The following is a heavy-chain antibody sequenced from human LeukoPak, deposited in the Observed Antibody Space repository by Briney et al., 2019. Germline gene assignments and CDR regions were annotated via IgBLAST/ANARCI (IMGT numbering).Heavy chain of an antibody. CDR3: ARQVDYYDSSGYHHYYGMDV. CDR2: IYPGDSDP. J-gene: IGHJ6*02. V-gene: IGHV5-51*01. Sequence: GESLKISCKGSGYSFTSYWIGWVRQMPGKGLEWMGIIYPGDSDPTYSPSFQGQVTISADKSISTAYLQWSSLKASDTAMHYCARQVDYYDSSGYHHYYGMDVWGQGTTVTVSS. CDR1: GYSFTSYW. D-gene: IGHD3-22*01.